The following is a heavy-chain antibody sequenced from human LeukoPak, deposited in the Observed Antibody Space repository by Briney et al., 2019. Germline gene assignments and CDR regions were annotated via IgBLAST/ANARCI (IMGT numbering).Heavy chain of an antibody. CDR1: GGSISSGDYY. Sequence: SETLSLTCTVSGGSISSGDYYWSWIRQPPGKGLEWIGYIYYNGNTNYNPSLKSRVTISVDTSKSQFSLKLSSVTAADTAVYFCAREYSSGLSWFDPWGQGTLVTVSS. J-gene: IGHJ5*02. D-gene: IGHD6-19*01. CDR2: IYYNGNT. CDR3: AREYSSGLSWFDP. V-gene: IGHV4-61*08.